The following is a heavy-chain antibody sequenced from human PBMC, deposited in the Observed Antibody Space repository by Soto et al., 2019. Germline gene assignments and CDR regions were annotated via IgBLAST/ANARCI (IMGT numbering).Heavy chain of an antibody. CDR3: ARCHSDSSGPGYLDS. V-gene: IGHV1-69*06. D-gene: IGHD3-22*01. Sequence: QVRLVQSEAEVKKAGSSVKVSCKASGGTFISDAVTWVRQAPGQGLEWMGGVIPMFPKANYAQKFQGRATINADKSTSTVYMELHSLKSEDTALYYCARCHSDSSGPGYLDSWGQGPLVTVTS. CDR1: GGTFISDA. J-gene: IGHJ4*02. CDR2: VIPMFPKA.